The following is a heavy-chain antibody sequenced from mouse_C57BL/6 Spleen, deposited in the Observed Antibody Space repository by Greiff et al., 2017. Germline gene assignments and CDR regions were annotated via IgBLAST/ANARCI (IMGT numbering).Heavy chain of an antibody. CDR2: IYPGGGYT. CDR3: ATGDYYGSSCEYFDY. V-gene: IGHV1-63*01. Sequence: QVQLQQSGAELVRPGTSVKMSCKASGYTFTNYWIGWAQQRPGHGLEWIGDIYPGGGYTNYNEKFKGKATLTADKSSRTAYMHFSSLTSEDSAIYYRATGDYYGSSCEYFDYWGQGTTLTVSS. CDR1: GYTFTNYW. D-gene: IGHD1-1*01. J-gene: IGHJ2*01.